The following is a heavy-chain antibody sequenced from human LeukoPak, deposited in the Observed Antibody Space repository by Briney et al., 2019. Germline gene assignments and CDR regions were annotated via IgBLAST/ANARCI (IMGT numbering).Heavy chain of an antibody. J-gene: IGHJ4*02. Sequence: GGSLRLSCAASGFTFSSSAMSWVRQAPGRGLEWVSAISNNGGYTYYADSVQGRFTISRDNSKSTLCLQMSSLRAEDTAVYYCAKQLGYCSDGSCYFPYWGQGTLVTVSS. V-gene: IGHV3-23*01. D-gene: IGHD2-15*01. CDR1: GFTFSSSA. CDR2: ISNNGGYT. CDR3: AKQLGYCSDGSCYFPY.